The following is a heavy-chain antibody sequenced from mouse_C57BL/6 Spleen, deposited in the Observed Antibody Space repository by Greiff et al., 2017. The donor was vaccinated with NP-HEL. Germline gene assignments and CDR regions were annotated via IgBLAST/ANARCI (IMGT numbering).Heavy chain of an antibody. J-gene: IGHJ3*01. CDR2: FHPYNDDT. V-gene: IGHV1-47*01. Sequence: VQLQESGAELVKPGASVKMSCKASGYTFTTYPIEWMKQNHGKSLEWIGNFHPYNDDTKYNEKFKGKATLTVEKSSSTVYLELSRLTSDDSAVYYCARKESHYYGSSSAWFAYWGQGTLVTVSA. CDR1: GYTFTTYP. D-gene: IGHD1-1*01. CDR3: ARKESHYYGSSSAWFAY.